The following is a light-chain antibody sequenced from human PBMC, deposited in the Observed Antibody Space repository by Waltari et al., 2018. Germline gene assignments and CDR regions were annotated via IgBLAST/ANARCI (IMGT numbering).Light chain of an antibody. CDR2: WTH. J-gene: IGLJ3*02. CDR1: SANIGSNY. V-gene: IGLV1-47*01. Sequence: QSVLTQPPSASGTPGERVTISCYGSSANIGSNYGDWYQQLPGTAPKLLSYWTHHRPAGVPDRFSGSNSGTSASLAISGLRSEHEADYYCAAWDDSLSGPVFRGGTKLTVL. CDR3: AAWDDSLSGPV.